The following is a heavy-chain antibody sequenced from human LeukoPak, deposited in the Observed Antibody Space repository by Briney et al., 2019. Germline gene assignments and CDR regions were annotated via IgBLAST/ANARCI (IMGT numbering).Heavy chain of an antibody. J-gene: IGHJ4*02. V-gene: IGHV3-48*02. Sequence: GGSLRLSCAASGFTFSNFNMNWVRPAAGKGLEWVSYICSSSSTIYYADSVKGRFTISRDNAKNSLYLQMNSLRDEDTAVYYCARARYFDFWGQGTLVTVSS. CDR2: ICSSSSTI. CDR1: GFTFSNFN. D-gene: IGHD1-14*01. CDR3: ARARYFDF.